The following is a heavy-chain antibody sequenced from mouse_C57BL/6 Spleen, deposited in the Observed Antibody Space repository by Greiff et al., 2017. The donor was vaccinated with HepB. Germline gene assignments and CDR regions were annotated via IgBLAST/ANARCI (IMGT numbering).Heavy chain of an antibody. D-gene: IGHD1-1*01. Sequence: EVQLQQSGAELVRPGASVKLSCTASGFNIKDYYMHWVKQRPEQGLEWIGRIDPEDGDTEYAPKFQGKATMTADTSSNTAYLELSSLTSEDTDVYYCTTDYGSSYYFDYWGQGTTLTVSS. V-gene: IGHV14-1*01. CDR1: GFNIKDYY. CDR3: TTDYGSSYYFDY. J-gene: IGHJ2*01. CDR2: IDPEDGDT.